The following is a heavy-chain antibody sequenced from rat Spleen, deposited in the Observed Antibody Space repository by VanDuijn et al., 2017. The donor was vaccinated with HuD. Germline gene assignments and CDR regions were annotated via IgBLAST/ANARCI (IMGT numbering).Heavy chain of an antibody. Sequence: EVQLVESGGGLVQPGRSLKLSCAASGFTFSDYYMAWVRQAPTKGLEWVASISYDGSSTYYRDSVKGRFTISRDNAKSTLYLQMDSLRSEDTATYYAFTTEGMDWGQGVMVTVSS. D-gene: IGHD1-11*01. CDR2: ISYDGSST. CDR3: FTTEGMD. CDR1: GFTFSDYY. V-gene: IGHV5-7*01. J-gene: IGHJ2*01.